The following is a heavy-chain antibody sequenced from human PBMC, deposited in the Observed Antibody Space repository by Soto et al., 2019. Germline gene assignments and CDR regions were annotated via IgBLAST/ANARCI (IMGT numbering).Heavy chain of an antibody. V-gene: IGHV2-5*02. J-gene: IGHJ5*02. Sequence: QITLKESGPTLVKPTQTLTLTCTFSGFSLSTSGVGVGWIRQPPGKALEWLALIYWDDDKRYSPSLKSRLPITKDTSKNQVVLTMTNMDPVDTATYYCAHRRDYASSAHNWFDPWGQGTLVTVSS. D-gene: IGHD3-22*01. CDR3: AHRRDYASSAHNWFDP. CDR1: GFSLSTSGVG. CDR2: IYWDDDK.